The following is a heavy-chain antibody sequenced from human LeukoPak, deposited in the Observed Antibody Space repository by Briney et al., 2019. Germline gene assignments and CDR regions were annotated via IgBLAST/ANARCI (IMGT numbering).Heavy chain of an antibody. CDR3: ARDRYDSVYNWFDP. D-gene: IGHD3-22*01. Sequence: SETLSLTCTVSGGSISFYYWSWIRQPPGKRLEWIGYIFTSGSTSYNPSLKSRVTMSVDTSKNQFSLKLSSVTAADTAVYYCARDRYDSVYNWFDPWGQGTLVTVSS. V-gene: IGHV4-4*09. CDR1: GGSISFYY. CDR2: IFTSGST. J-gene: IGHJ5*02.